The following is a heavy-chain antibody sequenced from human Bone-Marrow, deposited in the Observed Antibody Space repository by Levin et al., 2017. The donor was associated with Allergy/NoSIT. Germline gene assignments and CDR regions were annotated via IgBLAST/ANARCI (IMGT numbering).Heavy chain of an antibody. D-gene: IGHD2-2*01. J-gene: IGHJ5*02. Sequence: PSETLSLTCAVSGGSISSSNWWSWVRQPPGKGLEWIGEIYHSGSTNYNPSLKSRVTISVDKSKNQFSLKLSSVTAADTAVYYCARDLVVPARFLRWFDPWGQGTLVTVSS. CDR2: IYHSGST. CDR1: GGSISSSNW. CDR3: ARDLVVPARFLRWFDP. V-gene: IGHV4-4*02.